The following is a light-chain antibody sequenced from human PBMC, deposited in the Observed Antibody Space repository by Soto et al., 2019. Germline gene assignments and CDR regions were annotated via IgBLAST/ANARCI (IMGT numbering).Light chain of an antibody. Sequence: QSVLTQPPSASGTPGQRVTISCSGSSSNIGSNTVNWYQQLPGTAPKLLIYSNNQRPSGVPDRFSGSKSGTSASLAISGLHSEDEADYYCAAWDDSLNGVVFGGGTKVTVL. CDR2: SNN. CDR3: AAWDDSLNGVV. CDR1: SSNIGSNT. J-gene: IGLJ2*01. V-gene: IGLV1-44*01.